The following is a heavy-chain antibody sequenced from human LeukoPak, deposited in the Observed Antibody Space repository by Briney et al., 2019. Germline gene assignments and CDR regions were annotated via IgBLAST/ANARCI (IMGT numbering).Heavy chain of an antibody. CDR1: GFTFRSYG. CDR2: IWYDGSNK. CDR3: AKDAPSNSSSWSGPFDY. V-gene: IGHV3-30*02. D-gene: IGHD6-13*01. Sequence: QLGGSLRLSCAASGFTFRSYGMHWVRQAPGKGLEWVAVIWYDGSNKYYADPVKGRFTISRDNSKNTVYLQMNSLRAEDTAVYYCAKDAPSNSSSWSGPFDYWGQGTLVTVSS. J-gene: IGHJ4*02.